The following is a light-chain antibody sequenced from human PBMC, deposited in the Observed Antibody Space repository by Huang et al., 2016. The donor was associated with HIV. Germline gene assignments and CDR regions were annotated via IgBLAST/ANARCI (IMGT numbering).Light chain of an antibody. CDR2: AAS. CDR3: QQCDRSPLT. Sequence: ELVLTQSPGTLSLSPGERATLSCRASQSVSSSYLAWYQQRPGQAPRLLIYAASRRATGIPDRFNGSASGTDFTLTISRLEPEDFAVYYCQQCDRSPLTFGGGTKVEVK. CDR1: QSVSSSY. V-gene: IGKV3-20*01. J-gene: IGKJ4*01.